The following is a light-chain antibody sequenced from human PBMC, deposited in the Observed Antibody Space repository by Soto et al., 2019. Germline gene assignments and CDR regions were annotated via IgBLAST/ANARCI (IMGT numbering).Light chain of an antibody. V-gene: IGLV2-8*01. CDR3: SSYAGRNTYV. CDR1: NDISLYNY. J-gene: IGLJ1*01. Sequence: QSVLTQPPSASGSLGQSVTISCSGNDISLYNYVSWYQQVPGKAPKLLIFEVLKRPSGVPDRFSGSKSGSTAFLNVSGLQGEDEGTYHCSSYAGRNTYVFGTGTKVNVL. CDR2: EVL.